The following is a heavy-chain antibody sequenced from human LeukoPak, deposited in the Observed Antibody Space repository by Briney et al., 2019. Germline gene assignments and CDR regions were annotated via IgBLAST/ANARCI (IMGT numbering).Heavy chain of an antibody. CDR1: GYTFTGYY. D-gene: IGHD5-24*01. CDR3: ARRRDGYNSAYKRRIFSPDYYFDY. J-gene: IGHJ4*02. V-gene: IGHV1-2*02. Sequence: ASVKVSCKASGYTFTGYYMHWVRQAPGQGLEGMGWINPNSGGTNYAQKFQGRVTMTRDTSISTAYMELSRLRSADTVVYYCARRRDGYNSAYKRRIFSPDYYFDYWGQGTLVTVSS. CDR2: INPNSGGT.